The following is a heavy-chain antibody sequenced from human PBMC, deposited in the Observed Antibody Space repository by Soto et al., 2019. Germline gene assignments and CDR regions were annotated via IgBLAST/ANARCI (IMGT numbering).Heavy chain of an antibody. V-gene: IGHV4-31*11. J-gene: IGHJ6*03. CDR2: IYYSGST. CDR3: ARVYHYYMDV. CDR1: GGSFSGYY. Sequence: PSETLSLTCAVYGGSFSGYYWSWIRQHPGKGLEWIGYIYYSGSTYYNPSLKSRVTISVDTSKNQFSLKLSSVTAADTAVYYCARVYHYYMDVWGKGTTVTVSS.